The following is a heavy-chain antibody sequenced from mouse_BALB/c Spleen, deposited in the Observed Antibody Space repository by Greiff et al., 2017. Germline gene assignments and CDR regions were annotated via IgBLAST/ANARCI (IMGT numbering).Heavy chain of an antibody. CDR1: GYTFTSYW. J-gene: IGHJ4*01. CDR2: IDPSDSYT. D-gene: IGHD1-1*01. Sequence: QVQLQQPGAELVKPGASVKISCKASGYTFTSYWMNWVKQRPGQGLEWIGEIDPSDSYTNNNQKFKDKATLTVDKSSSTAYMQRSSLTSEDSAVYYCARVLRYAMDYWGQGTSVTVSS. V-gene: IGHV1S126*01. CDR3: ARVLRYAMDY.